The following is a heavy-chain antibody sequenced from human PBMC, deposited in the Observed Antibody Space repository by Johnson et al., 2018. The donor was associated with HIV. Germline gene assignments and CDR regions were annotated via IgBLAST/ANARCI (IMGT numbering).Heavy chain of an antibody. CDR1: GFTFDDYG. J-gene: IGHJ3*02. CDR3: AREPQLDSGSHSVAFDI. D-gene: IGHD1-26*01. CDR2: INWNGGST. V-gene: IGHV3-20*04. Sequence: VQLVESGGSVVRPGGSLRLSCTTSGFTFDDYGMSWVRQAPGKGLEWVSGINWNGGSTGYAASVNGRFSLSRDNAKNSLFLQMNSLSAEDTALYYCAREPQLDSGSHSVAFDIWGQGTMVTVSS.